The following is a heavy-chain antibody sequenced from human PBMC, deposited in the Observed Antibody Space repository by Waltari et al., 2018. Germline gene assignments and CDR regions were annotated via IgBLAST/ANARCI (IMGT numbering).Heavy chain of an antibody. D-gene: IGHD2-8*01. CDR3: ARELGRMVPLFSVDP. CDR2: IFYSGST. CDR1: GGSISSHY. J-gene: IGHJ5*02. Sequence: QVQLQESGPGLVKPSETLSLTCTVSGGSISSHYWIWIRPPPGKGREWTGYIFYSGSTNCNPALKRRGTISVDTAKNQFSLKLSSVTAADTALYYWARELGRMVPLFSVDPGGQGTLVTVSS. V-gene: IGHV4-59*11.